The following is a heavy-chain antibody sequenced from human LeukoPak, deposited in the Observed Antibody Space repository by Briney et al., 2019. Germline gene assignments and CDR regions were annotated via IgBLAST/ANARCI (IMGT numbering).Heavy chain of an antibody. CDR3: ARVMPSTVVTRGTPPDY. CDR2: TSAYNGNT. Sequence: ASVKVSCKASGYTFTSYGISWVRQAPGQGLEWMGWTSAYNGNTNYAQKLQGRVAMTTDTSTSTAYMELRSLRSDDTAVYYCARVMPSTVVTRGTPPDYWGQGTLVTVSS. CDR1: GYTFTSYG. D-gene: IGHD4-23*01. J-gene: IGHJ4*02. V-gene: IGHV1-18*01.